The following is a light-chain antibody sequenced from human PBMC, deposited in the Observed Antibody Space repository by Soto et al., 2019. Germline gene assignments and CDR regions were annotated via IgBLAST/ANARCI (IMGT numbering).Light chain of an antibody. CDR1: SSDVGGYNY. J-gene: IGLJ2*01. V-gene: IGLV2-14*01. CDR3: SSYTSSSTLVV. CDR2: DVT. Sequence: QSVLTQPASVSGSPGQSITISCTGTSSDVGGYNYVSWYQQHPGKAPKLMIYDVTNRPSGVSNRFSDSKSGNTASLTISGLQAEDEADYYCSSYTSSSTLVVFVGGTQLTVL.